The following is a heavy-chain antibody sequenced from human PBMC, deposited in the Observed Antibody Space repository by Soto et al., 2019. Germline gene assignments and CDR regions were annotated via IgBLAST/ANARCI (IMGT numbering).Heavy chain of an antibody. V-gene: IGHV4-59*01. D-gene: IGHD3-10*01. Sequence: SETLSLTCTVSGGSISSYYWSWIRQPPGKGLEWIGYIYYSGGTNYNPSLKSRVTISVDTSKNQFSLKLSSVTAADTAVYYCARLLWFGELLPFYGMDVWGQGTTVTVSS. CDR2: IYYSGGT. J-gene: IGHJ6*02. CDR1: GGSISSYY. CDR3: ARLLWFGELLPFYGMDV.